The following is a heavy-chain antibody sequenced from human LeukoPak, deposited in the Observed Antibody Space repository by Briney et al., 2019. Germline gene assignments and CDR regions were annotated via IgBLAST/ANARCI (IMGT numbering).Heavy chain of an antibody. V-gene: IGHV3-23*01. CDR2: ISGSGGST. CDR1: GFTFSSYA. CDR3: AKVPSGGCGGDCYTPPL. D-gene: IGHD2-21*02. J-gene: IGHJ3*01. Sequence: GGFLRLSCAASGFTFSSYAMSWVRQAPGKGLEWVSAISGSGGSTYYADSVKGRFTISRDNSKNTLYLQMNSLRAEDTAVYYCAKVPSGGCGGDCYTPPLWGQGTMVTVSS.